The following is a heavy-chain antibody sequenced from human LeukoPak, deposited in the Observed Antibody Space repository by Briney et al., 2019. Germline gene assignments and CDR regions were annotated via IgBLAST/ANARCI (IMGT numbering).Heavy chain of an antibody. CDR1: GYTFTIYW. D-gene: IGHD1-26*01. V-gene: IGHV1-46*01. Sequence: AASVNLSSTPSGYTFTIYWIHWVRQAPGQGLEWMAIINPSGGIPNYAQNFQGRVTVTRDMSTSTLYMELSSLRSEDTAVYYCARGLGGSYYLPRGQGTLVTVSS. J-gene: IGHJ4*02. CDR2: INPSGGIP. CDR3: ARGLGGSYYLP.